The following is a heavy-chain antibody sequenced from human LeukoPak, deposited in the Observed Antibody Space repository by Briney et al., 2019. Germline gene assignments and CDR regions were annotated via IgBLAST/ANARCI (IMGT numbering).Heavy chain of an antibody. Sequence: SETLSLTCTVSGYSISSGYYWGWIRQSPGKGLEWIGSIYNSGSTYYNPSLKSRVTISIDTSKNQFSLKLSSVTAADTAVYYCAREYRSSWYLNWFDPWGQGTLVTVSS. CDR3: AREYRSSWYLNWFDP. J-gene: IGHJ5*02. V-gene: IGHV4-38-2*02. D-gene: IGHD6-13*01. CDR1: GYSISSGYY. CDR2: IYNSGST.